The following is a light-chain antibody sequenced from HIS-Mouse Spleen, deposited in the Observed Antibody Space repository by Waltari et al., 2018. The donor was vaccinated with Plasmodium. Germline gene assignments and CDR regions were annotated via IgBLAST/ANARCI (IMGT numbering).Light chain of an antibody. CDR1: SSDLGSYHL. Sequence: QSALTQHASVSGSPGQSITISCTGTSSDLGSYHLVSWYQQHPGKAPKLMIYEGSKRPSGVSNRFSGSKSGNTASLTISGLQAEDEADYYCCSYAGSRMVFGGGTKLTVL. J-gene: IGLJ2*01. CDR2: EGS. CDR3: CSYAGSRMV. V-gene: IGLV2-23*01.